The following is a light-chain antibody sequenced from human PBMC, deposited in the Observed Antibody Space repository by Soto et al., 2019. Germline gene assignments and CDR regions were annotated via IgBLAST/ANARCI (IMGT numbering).Light chain of an antibody. CDR2: AAS. CDR1: QSVGSD. CDR3: QQRNSWPPIT. Sequence: EIVMTQSPSTLSVSPGDGATLSCRASQSVGSDLAWYQQKPGQAPRLLIYAASTRATGMPARFSGSGSGTEFTLTISSLEPEDFALYYCQQRNSWPPITFGQGTRLEIK. J-gene: IGKJ5*01. V-gene: IGKV3-15*01.